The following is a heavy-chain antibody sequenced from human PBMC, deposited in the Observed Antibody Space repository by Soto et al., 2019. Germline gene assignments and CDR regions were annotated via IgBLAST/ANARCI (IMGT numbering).Heavy chain of an antibody. D-gene: IGHD3-3*01. CDR3: SRAIRLSGDAFDI. CDR1: GFTLSDYP. Sequence: GGSLRLSCSVSGFTLSDYPMSWFRQAPGKSLEWVAYIRTAGYGGTTEYAASVKDRFTISRDDSEGIASLQMSSLKTEDTAVYYCSRAIRLSGDAFDIWGRGTMVTVSS. V-gene: IGHV3-49*03. J-gene: IGHJ3*02. CDR2: IRTAGYGGTT.